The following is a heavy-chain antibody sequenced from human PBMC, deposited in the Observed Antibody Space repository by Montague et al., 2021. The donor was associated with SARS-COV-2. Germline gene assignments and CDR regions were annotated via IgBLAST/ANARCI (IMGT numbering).Heavy chain of an antibody. CDR1: GGSISSSNYY. Sequence: SETLSLTCTVSGGSISSSNYYWGWIRQPPGKGLEWIGSIFYSGSTDYNPSLKSRVTISADTSKNQFSLKLSSVTAADTAVYYCASMVRAQVYYFDYWGQGTLVTVSS. CDR2: IFYSGST. V-gene: IGHV4-39*01. J-gene: IGHJ4*02. CDR3: ASMVRAQVYYFDY. D-gene: IGHD3-10*01.